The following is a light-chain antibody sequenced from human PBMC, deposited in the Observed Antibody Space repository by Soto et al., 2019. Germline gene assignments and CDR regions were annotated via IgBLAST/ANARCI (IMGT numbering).Light chain of an antibody. CDR3: MQALQTPLT. Sequence: DIVMTQSPLSLPVTPGEPASISCRSSQSLLHSNGYNYLDWYLQTPGQSPQLLIYLGSNRASGAPDRFSGSESGTDFTLKISRVEAEDVGVYYCMQALQTPLTFGQGTKLEIK. V-gene: IGKV2-28*01. J-gene: IGKJ2*01. CDR2: LGS. CDR1: QSLLHSNGYNY.